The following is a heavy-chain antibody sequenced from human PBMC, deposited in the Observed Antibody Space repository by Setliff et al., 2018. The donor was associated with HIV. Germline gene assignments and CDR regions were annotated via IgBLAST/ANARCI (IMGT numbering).Heavy chain of an antibody. CDR1: GYTFINFY. D-gene: IGHD4-17*01. CDR2: ISPNSGGT. V-gene: IGHV1-2*06. J-gene: IGHJ4*02. Sequence: ASVKVSCKASGYTFINFYIYWVRQAPGQGLEWVGRISPNSGGTDYSQKFQGRVTMTRDTSISTAYMELSRLTSDDTAIYYCTRSTTADWGQGTMVTVSS. CDR3: TRSTTAD.